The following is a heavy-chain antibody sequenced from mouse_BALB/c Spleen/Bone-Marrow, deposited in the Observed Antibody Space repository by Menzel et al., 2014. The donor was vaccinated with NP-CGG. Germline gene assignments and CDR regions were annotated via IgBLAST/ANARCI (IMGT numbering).Heavy chain of an antibody. CDR1: GFNIKDTY. J-gene: IGHJ3*01. D-gene: IGHD2-4*01. V-gene: IGHV14-3*02. CDR2: IDPANGNT. Sequence: EVKLMESGAELVKPGASVKLSCTASGFNIKDTYMHWVKQRPEQGLEWIGRIDPANGNTKYDPKFQAKATMTPDTSSNTAYLQLSSLTSEDTAVYYCARSGDYDKAWFAYWGQWTLVTVSA. CDR3: ARSGDYDKAWFAY.